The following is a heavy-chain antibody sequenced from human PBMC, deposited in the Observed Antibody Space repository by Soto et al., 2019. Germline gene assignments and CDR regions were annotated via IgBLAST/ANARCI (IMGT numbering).Heavy chain of an antibody. D-gene: IGHD6-13*01. CDR1: GYTFTGYY. CDR3: ARDGIPKGRSSPWNWFDP. V-gene: IGHV1-2*02. Sequence: ASVKVSCKASGYTFTGYYMHWVRQAPGQGLEWMGWINPNSGGTNYAQKFQGRVTMTRDTSISTAYMELSRLRSDDTAVYYCARDGIPKGRSSPWNWFDPWGQGTLVTVSS. J-gene: IGHJ5*02. CDR2: INPNSGGT.